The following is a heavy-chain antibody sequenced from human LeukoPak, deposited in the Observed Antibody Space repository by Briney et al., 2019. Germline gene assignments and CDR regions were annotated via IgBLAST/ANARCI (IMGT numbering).Heavy chain of an antibody. CDR3: ARSITMMVVVTPYFDY. CDR1: GCSISSYY. CDR2: IYTSGST. V-gene: IGHV4-4*07. Sequence: WETLFLTCTVSGCSISSYYWSWIRQPAGKGLEWIGRIYTSGSTNYNASLKSRLTMSVDTSNNQFSLKLSSVTAADAAVYYCARSITMMVVVTPYFDYWGQGTLVTVSS. J-gene: IGHJ4*02. D-gene: IGHD3-22*01.